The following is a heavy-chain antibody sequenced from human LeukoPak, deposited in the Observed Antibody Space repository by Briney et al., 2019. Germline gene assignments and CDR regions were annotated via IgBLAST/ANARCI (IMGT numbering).Heavy chain of an antibody. CDR3: ERAHCQRGGNSHYFHY. CDR2: IYTTGST. D-gene: IGHD4-23*01. CDR1: GDYISNGTDY. J-gene: IGHJ4*01. Sequence: SETLSLTCTVSGDYISNGTDYWIWIRQPAGNVLEWIALIYTTGSTTYNPSLKLPVTISLDTPKHPLSLKLSSVTAAHTAVYLCERAHCQRGGNSHYFHYWGHGTLVTVSS. V-gene: IGHV4-61*02.